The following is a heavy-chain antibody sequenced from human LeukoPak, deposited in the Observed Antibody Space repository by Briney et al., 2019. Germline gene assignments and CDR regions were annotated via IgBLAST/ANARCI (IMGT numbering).Heavy chain of an antibody. V-gene: IGHV3-30*18. Sequence: GGSLRLSCAASGFTFSSYGMHWVRQAPGEGLEWVAVISYDGSNKYYADSVKGRFTISRDNSKNTLYLQMNSLRAEDTAVYYCAKSVSITMVRGIDYWGQGTLVTVSS. D-gene: IGHD3-10*01. CDR2: ISYDGSNK. CDR3: AKSVSITMVRGIDY. J-gene: IGHJ4*02. CDR1: GFTFSSYG.